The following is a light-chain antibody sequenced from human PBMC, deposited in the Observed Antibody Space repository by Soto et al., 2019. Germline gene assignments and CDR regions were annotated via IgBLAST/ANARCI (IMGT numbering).Light chain of an antibody. Sequence: QSALTQPASVSGSPGQSITISCTGTSSDVGSYNLVSWYQQHPGKALKLMIYEGSKRPSGVSNRFSGSKSGNTASLTISGLQAEDEADYYCCSYAGSSTSLYVFGTGTKVTVL. CDR1: SSDVGSYNL. V-gene: IGLV2-23*01. CDR3: CSYAGSSTSLYV. CDR2: EGS. J-gene: IGLJ1*01.